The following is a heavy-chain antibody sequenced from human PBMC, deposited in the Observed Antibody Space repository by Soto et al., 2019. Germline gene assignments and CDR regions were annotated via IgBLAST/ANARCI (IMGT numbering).Heavy chain of an antibody. D-gene: IGHD5-12*01. CDR1: GGTFSSYA. CDR2: IIPIFGTA. CDR3: AREPLEMATLIPYFDY. J-gene: IGHJ4*02. Sequence: GASVKVSCKASGGTFSSYAISWVRQAPGQGLEWMGGIIPIFGTANYAQKFQGRVTITADESTSTAYMELSSLRSKDTAVYYCAREPLEMATLIPYFDYWGQGTLVTVSS. V-gene: IGHV1-69*13.